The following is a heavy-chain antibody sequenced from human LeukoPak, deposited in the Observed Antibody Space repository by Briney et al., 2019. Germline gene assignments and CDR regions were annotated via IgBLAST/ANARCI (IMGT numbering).Heavy chain of an antibody. CDR2: IHYSGAT. V-gene: IGHV4-39*01. CDR3: ARPHYYDASGPFEY. J-gene: IGHJ4*02. Sequence: RSSETLSLTCTVSGGSISSNHYSWGWIRQPPGKGLEWIGSIHYSGATYYNPSLRSRVTIYVDTSTNQFSLKLTSVTAADTAVYYCARPHYYDASGPFEYWGQGTQVTVSS. CDR1: GGSISSNHYS. D-gene: IGHD3-22*01.